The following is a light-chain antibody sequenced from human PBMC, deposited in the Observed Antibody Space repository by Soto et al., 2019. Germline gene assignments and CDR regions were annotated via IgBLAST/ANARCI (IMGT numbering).Light chain of an antibody. J-gene: IGLJ1*01. Sequence: QSVLTQPPSVAGAPGQSVTISCTGISSNIGAVYGVHWYQLRPGTAPRLVISGNSNRPSGVPDRFSGSTSGTSASLAISGLQAEDEGDYYCQSYDSILSARYVFGTGTKVTV. CDR1: SSNIGAVYG. V-gene: IGLV1-40*01. CDR2: GNS. CDR3: QSYDSILSARYV.